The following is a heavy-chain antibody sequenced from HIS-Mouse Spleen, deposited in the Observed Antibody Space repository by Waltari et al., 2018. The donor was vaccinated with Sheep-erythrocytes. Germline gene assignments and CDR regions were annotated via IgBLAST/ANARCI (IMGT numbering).Heavy chain of an antibody. V-gene: IGHV3-21*01. CDR2: ISSSISYI. Sequence: EVQLVESGGGLVKPGGSLRLSCAASGFTFSSYSMNWVSQAPGKGLGWVSSISSSISYIYYDDSVKGRLTISRDNAKNSLYLQMNSLRAEDTAVYYCARVASGATFAYWGQGTLVTVSS. D-gene: IGHD1-26*01. CDR3: ARVASGATFAY. CDR1: GFTFSSYS. J-gene: IGHJ4*02.